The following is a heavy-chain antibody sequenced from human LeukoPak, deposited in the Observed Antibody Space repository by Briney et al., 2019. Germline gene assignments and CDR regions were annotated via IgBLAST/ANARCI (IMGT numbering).Heavy chain of an antibody. CDR1: GFTFSSYD. J-gene: IGHJ4*02. CDR2: ISGSGGST. D-gene: IGHD6-13*01. CDR3: AKDKGSSSWLLDY. Sequence: GGSLRLSCAASGFTFSSYDMSWVRQAPGKGLEWVSAISGSGGSTYYADSVKGRFTISRDNSKNTLYLQMNSLRAEDTAVYYCAKDKGSSSWLLDYWGQGTLVTVSS. V-gene: IGHV3-23*01.